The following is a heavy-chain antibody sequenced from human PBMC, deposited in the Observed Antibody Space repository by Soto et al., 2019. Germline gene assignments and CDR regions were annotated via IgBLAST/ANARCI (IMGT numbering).Heavy chain of an antibody. D-gene: IGHD3-9*01. J-gene: IGHJ6*02. CDR3: ARGGGRYFDWLLDYYYGMDV. CDR2: INHSGST. Sequence: KTSETLSLTCAVYGGSFSGYYWSWIRQPPGKGLEWIGEINHSGSTNYNPSLKSRVTISVDTSKNQFSLKLSSVTAADTAVYYCARGGGRYFDWLLDYYYGMDVWGQGTTVTVSS. CDR1: GGSFSGYY. V-gene: IGHV4-34*01.